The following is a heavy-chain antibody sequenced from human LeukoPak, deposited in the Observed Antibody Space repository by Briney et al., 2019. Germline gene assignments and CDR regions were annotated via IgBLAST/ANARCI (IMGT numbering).Heavy chain of an antibody. J-gene: IGHJ4*02. D-gene: IGHD1-26*01. CDR1: GGSISSYY. CDR2: IYYSGST. Sequence: SETLSLTCTVSGGSISSYYWSWIRQPPGKGLEWIGYIYYSGSTNYNPSLKSQVTISVDTSKNQFSLKLSSVTAADTAVYYCAREVGATSGYFDYWGQGTLVTVSS. V-gene: IGHV4-59*13. CDR3: AREVGATSGYFDY.